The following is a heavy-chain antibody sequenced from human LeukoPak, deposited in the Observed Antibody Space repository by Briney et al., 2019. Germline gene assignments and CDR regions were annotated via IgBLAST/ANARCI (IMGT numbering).Heavy chain of an antibody. CDR2: ISSSSSYI. D-gene: IGHD3-22*01. J-gene: IGHJ4*02. Sequence: PGGSLRLSCAASGFTFSSYSMNWVRQAPGKGLEWVSSISSSSSYIYYADSVKGRFTISRDNAKNSLYLQMNSLRAEDTAVYYCARGEYYYDSSGYPDHFDYWGQGTLDTVSS. CDR1: GFTFSSYS. CDR3: ARGEYYYDSSGYPDHFDY. V-gene: IGHV3-21*01.